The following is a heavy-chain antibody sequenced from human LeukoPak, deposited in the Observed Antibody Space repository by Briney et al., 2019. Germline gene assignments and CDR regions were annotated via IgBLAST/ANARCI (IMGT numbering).Heavy chain of an antibody. CDR1: GFTFSSYS. D-gene: IGHD6-6*01. J-gene: IGHJ3*02. CDR2: ISSSSSTI. V-gene: IGHV3-48*01. Sequence: SGGSLRLSCAASGFTFSSYSMNWVRQAPGKGLEWVSYISSSSSTIYYTDSVKGRFTISRDNAMNSLYLQMNSLRGEDTAVYYCARGARYSSSSGDAYDIWGQGTMVTVSS. CDR3: ARGARYSSSSGDAYDI.